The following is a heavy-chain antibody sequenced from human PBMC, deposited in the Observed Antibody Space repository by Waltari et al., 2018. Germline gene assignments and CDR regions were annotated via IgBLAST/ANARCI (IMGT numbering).Heavy chain of an antibody. Sequence: QLQLQESGPGLVKPSETLSLTCPVSGASIRRRSYYWGWIRQSPGKGLEWIGSNYYSGSTYYNPTLKSRVTISGDTSKNQFSLKLSSVTAADTAVYYCARHWKKSGYRFDPWGQGTLVTVSS. J-gene: IGHJ5*02. V-gene: IGHV4-39*01. D-gene: IGHD5-12*01. CDR2: NYYSGST. CDR3: ARHWKKSGYRFDP. CDR1: GASIRRRSYY.